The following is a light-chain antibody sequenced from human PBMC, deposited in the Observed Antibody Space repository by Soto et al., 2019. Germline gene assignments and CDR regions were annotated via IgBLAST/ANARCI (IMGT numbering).Light chain of an antibody. J-gene: IGKJ4*01. CDR1: QSIGSW. Sequence: DIQMTQSPSTLSASVGDRVTITCRASQSIGSWLAWYQQKPGKAPKVLIYKASNLESGVPSRFSGSGSGTEFTLAISSPQPDDFATYYCQQLNSYPLTFGGGTKVDIK. V-gene: IGKV1-5*03. CDR2: KAS. CDR3: QQLNSYPLT.